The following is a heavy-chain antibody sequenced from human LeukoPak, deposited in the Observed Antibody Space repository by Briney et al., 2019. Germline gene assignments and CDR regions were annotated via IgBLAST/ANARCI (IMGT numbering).Heavy chain of an antibody. D-gene: IGHD5-18*01. Sequence: SETLSLXCTVSGASISSSPYYWGWIRQPPAKGLEWIGSIYYSGIPYYNPSLKSRVTLSVDTSNNQLSLKVSSVTAADAAVYYCARRSGYTYGSVDFDYWGQGILVTVSS. CDR1: GASISSSPYY. V-gene: IGHV4-39*01. J-gene: IGHJ4*02. CDR2: IYYSGIP. CDR3: ARRSGYTYGSVDFDY.